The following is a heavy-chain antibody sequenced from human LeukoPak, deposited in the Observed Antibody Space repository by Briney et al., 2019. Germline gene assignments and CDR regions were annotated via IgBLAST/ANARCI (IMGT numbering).Heavy chain of an antibody. J-gene: IGHJ4*02. CDR1: GFTFSSYS. Sequence: KPGGSLRLSCAASGFTFSSYSMNWVRQAPGKGLEWVSSITSSSSHIYYADSVKGRFTISRDNAKNSLFLQMNSLRADDTAVYYCARTCKYYFDNWGQGTLVTVSS. CDR3: ARTCKYYFDN. CDR2: ITSSSSHI. V-gene: IGHV3-21*01. D-gene: IGHD6-6*01.